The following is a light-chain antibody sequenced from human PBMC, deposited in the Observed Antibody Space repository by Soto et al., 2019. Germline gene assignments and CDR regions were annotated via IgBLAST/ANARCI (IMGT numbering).Light chain of an antibody. Sequence: EIVLTQSPGTLSLSPGERATLSCRTSQSISSTYLAWYQQQPGQAPRLLIYGASTRATGIPDRFSGSGSGTDFTLTISNLQPEDFATYFCQQSKSFPLTFGGGTKVEIK. J-gene: IGKJ4*01. CDR1: QSISSTY. CDR2: GAS. CDR3: QQSKSFPLT. V-gene: IGKV3-20*01.